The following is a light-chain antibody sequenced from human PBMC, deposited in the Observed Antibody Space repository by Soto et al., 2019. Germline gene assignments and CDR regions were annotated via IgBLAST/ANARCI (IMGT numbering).Light chain of an antibody. J-gene: IGLJ2*01. CDR2: EVS. V-gene: IGLV2-8*01. Sequence: QSALTQPPSASGSPGQSVTMSCTGTSRDVAGYDYVSWYQQHPGKAPKLMIYEVSKRPSGVPDRFSGSKSGNTASLTVSGLQAEDEADYYCSSYAGSNNLVFGGGTKLTVL. CDR1: SRDVAGYDY. CDR3: SSYAGSNNLV.